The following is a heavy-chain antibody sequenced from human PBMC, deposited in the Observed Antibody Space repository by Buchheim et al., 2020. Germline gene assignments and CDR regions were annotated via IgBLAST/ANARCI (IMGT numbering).Heavy chain of an antibody. J-gene: IGHJ4*02. CDR1: GFTFSGSA. CDR3: TRSNDFWSAFDY. D-gene: IGHD3-3*01. V-gene: IGHV3-73*02. Sequence: EVQLVESGGGLVQPGGSLKVSCAASGFTFSGSAVHWVRQASGKGLEWVGRIRSKTNSYATTYAASVKGRFTISRGDSKNTGYLQMNSLKTEDTAVYYCTRSNDFWSAFDYWGQGTL. CDR2: IRSKTNSYAT.